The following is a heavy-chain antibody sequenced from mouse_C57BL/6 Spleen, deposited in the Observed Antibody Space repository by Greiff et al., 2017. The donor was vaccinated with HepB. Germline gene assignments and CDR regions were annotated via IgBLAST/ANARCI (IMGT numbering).Heavy chain of an antibody. CDR1: GNTFTSYE. CDR3: ARGDSSGYYEY. CDR2: IYPRVVSI. D-gene: IGHD3-2*02. V-gene: IGHV1-85*01. J-gene: IGHJ2*01. Sequence: ESGPELVKPGASVKLSCKASGNTFTSYEINGVKQRPGQGLEWIGWIYPRVVSIKYIEKFKGKATLTVDTSSSTAYMELDSLTSEDSAVYFCARGDSSGYYEYWGKGPTLTVSS.